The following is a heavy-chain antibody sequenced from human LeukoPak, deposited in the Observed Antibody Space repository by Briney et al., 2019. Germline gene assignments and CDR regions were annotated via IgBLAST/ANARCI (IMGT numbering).Heavy chain of an antibody. J-gene: IGHJ4*02. V-gene: IGHV4-39*07. Sequence: SETLSLTCAVSGGSISSSSYYWGWIRQPPGKGLEWIGSIYYSGSTYYNPSLKSRVTVSVDTSKNQFSLKLSSVTAADTAVYYCARVVRGYSYGRAVYYFDYWGQGTLVTVSS. CDR3: ARVVRGYSYGRAVYYFDY. CDR1: GGSISSSSYY. CDR2: IYYSGST. D-gene: IGHD5-18*01.